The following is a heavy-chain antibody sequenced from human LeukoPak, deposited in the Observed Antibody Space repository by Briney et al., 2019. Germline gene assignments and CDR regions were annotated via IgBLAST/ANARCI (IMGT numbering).Heavy chain of an antibody. CDR3: AKDQCSSTSCHDAFDI. CDR1: GGSFSGYY. V-gene: IGHV4-34*01. D-gene: IGHD2-2*01. Sequence: PSETLSLTCAVYGGSFSGYYWSWIRQPPGKGLEWIGEINHSGSTNYNPSLKSRVTISVDTSKNQFSLKLSSVTAADTAVYYCAKDQCSSTSCHDAFDIWGQGTMVTVSS. J-gene: IGHJ3*02. CDR2: INHSGST.